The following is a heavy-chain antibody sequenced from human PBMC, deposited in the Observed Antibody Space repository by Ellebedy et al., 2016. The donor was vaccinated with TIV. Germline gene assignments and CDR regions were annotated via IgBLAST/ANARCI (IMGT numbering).Heavy chain of an antibody. V-gene: IGHV1-2*02. D-gene: IGHD4-17*01. CDR1: GYTFTGYY. CDR2: INPNSGGT. CDR3: ASSLRYGDYGGDYYYYYGMDV. Sequence: AASVKVSCKASGYTFTGYYMHWVRQAPGQGLEWMGWINPNSGGTNYAQKFQGRVTMTRDTSISIAYMELSRLRSDDTAVYYCASSLRYGDYGGDYYYYYGMDVWGQGTTVTVSS. J-gene: IGHJ6*02.